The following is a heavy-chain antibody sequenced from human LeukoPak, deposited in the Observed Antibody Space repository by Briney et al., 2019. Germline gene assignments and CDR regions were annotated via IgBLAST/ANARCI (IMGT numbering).Heavy chain of an antibody. Sequence: SQTLSLTCTVSGGSISSGGYCWSWIRQHPGKGLEWIAYIYYSGSTYYNPSLKSRVTMSVDTSQNHFSLNLSSVTAADTAVYYCTRASYGSGNWFDPWGQGTLVTVSS. V-gene: IGHV4-31*03. D-gene: IGHD3-10*01. CDR1: GGSISSGGYC. CDR3: TRASYGSGNWFDP. CDR2: IYYSGST. J-gene: IGHJ5*02.